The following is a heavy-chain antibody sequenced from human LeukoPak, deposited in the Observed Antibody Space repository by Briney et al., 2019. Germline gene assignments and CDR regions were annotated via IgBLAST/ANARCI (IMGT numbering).Heavy chain of an antibody. Sequence: GGSLRLSCAASGVTLNSYWMHWVRQAPGKGLVWVSRINSDGSATNYADSVKGRFTISRDNPKNTLYLQMNSLRAEDSAVYYCASLVGGYYPPVEAFDIWGQGTMVTVSS. CDR1: GVTLNSYW. CDR2: INSDGSAT. CDR3: ASLVGGYYPPVEAFDI. D-gene: IGHD3-3*01. V-gene: IGHV3-74*01. J-gene: IGHJ3*02.